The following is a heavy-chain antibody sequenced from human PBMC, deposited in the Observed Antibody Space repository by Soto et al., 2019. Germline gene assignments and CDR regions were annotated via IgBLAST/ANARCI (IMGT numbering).Heavy chain of an antibody. CDR3: AIQVIGRTKWELESYYYYGMDV. D-gene: IGHD1-26*01. CDR1: GGTFSIYA. Sequence: GASVKVSCKASGGTFSIYAISWVRQAPGQGLEWMGGIIPIFGTANYAQKFQGRVTITAEESTSTAYMELSSLRSEDTAVYYCAIQVIGRTKWELESYYYYGMDVWGQGTTVTVSS. J-gene: IGHJ6*02. V-gene: IGHV1-69*13. CDR2: IIPIFGTA.